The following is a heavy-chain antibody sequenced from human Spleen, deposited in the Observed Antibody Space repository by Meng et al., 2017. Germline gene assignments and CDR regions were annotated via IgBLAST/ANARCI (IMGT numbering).Heavy chain of an antibody. CDR1: GFTFDDYG. CDR2: INQDGSHK. CDR3: ARFSDGSLGLCD. J-gene: IGHJ4*02. D-gene: IGHD2-21*01. Sequence: GGSLRLSCAASGFTFDDYGMSWLRQAPGKGLEWVANINQDGSHKYYVDSVKGRFTISRDNAKNSLYLQMNSLRAEDTAIYYCARFSDGSLGLCDWGQGTLVTVSS. V-gene: IGHV3-7*01.